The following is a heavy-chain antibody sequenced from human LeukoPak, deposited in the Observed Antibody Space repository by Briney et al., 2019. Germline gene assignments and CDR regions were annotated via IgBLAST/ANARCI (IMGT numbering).Heavy chain of an antibody. J-gene: IGHJ4*02. Sequence: GRSLRLSCAASGFTFRSFTMHWVRQAPGKGLEYVSAISSNGGSTYYADSVKGRFTISRDNSKNTLYLQMSSLRAEDTAVYYCVKGVVVPAAMITPFDYWGQGTLVTVSS. CDR3: VKGVVVPAAMITPFDY. D-gene: IGHD2-2*01. CDR1: GFTFRSFT. CDR2: ISSNGGST. V-gene: IGHV3-64D*09.